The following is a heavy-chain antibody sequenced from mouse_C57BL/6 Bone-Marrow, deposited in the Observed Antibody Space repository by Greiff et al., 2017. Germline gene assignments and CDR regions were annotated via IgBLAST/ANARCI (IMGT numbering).Heavy chain of an antibody. CDR3: AKHSYYGSSYWYFGV. CDR1: GFSLTSYG. V-gene: IGHV2-9*01. Sequence: QVHVKQSGPGLVAPSQSLSITCTVSGFSLTSYGVDWVRQPPGKGLEWLGVIWGGGSTNYNSALMSRLSISKDNSKSQVFLKMNSLQTDDTAMYYCAKHSYYGSSYWYFGVWGTRTTVTVSS. J-gene: IGHJ1*03. CDR2: IWGGGST. D-gene: IGHD1-1*01.